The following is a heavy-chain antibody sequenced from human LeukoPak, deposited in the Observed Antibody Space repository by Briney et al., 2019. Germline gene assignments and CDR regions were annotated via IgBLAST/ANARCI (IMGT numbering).Heavy chain of an antibody. Sequence: GGSLRLSCAASGFTFSSYAMSWVRQAPGKGLEWVSGISGSGGSTYYADSVKGRFAISRDNAKDSLYLQMNSLRAEDTAVYYCASKPYGELPIDYWGQGTLVTVSS. J-gene: IGHJ4*02. D-gene: IGHD1-26*01. CDR2: ISGSGGST. CDR1: GFTFSSYA. CDR3: ASKPYGELPIDY. V-gene: IGHV3-23*01.